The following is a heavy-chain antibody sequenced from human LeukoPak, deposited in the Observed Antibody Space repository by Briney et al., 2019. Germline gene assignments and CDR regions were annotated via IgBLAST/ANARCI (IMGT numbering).Heavy chain of an antibody. Sequence: GGSLRLSCAASGFNFSNFAINWVRQAPGKGLEGVSFISGSGGTMHYRDSVKGRFTISRDNSKNTVSLQMSSLRPDDTAVYFCARDSPYKLWAVLDLWGQGSLVTVSS. CDR2: ISGSGGTM. V-gene: IGHV3-23*01. J-gene: IGHJ5*02. CDR3: ARDSPYKLWAVLDL. CDR1: GFNFSNFA. D-gene: IGHD2-21*01.